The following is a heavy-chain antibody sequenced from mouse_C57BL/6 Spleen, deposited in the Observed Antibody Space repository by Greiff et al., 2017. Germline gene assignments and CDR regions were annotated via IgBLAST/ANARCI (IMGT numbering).Heavy chain of an antibody. CDR2: IDPSDSYT. Sequence: QVQLQQPGAELVMPGASVKLSCKASGYTFTSYWMHWVKQRPGQGLEWIGEIDPSDSYTNYNQKFKGKSTLTVDKSSSTAYMQLSSLTSEDSAVYYCARLDSSGAGCAYWGKGTLVTVSA. J-gene: IGHJ3*01. CDR1: GYTFTSYW. CDR3: ARLDSSGAGCAY. D-gene: IGHD3-2*01. V-gene: IGHV1-69*01.